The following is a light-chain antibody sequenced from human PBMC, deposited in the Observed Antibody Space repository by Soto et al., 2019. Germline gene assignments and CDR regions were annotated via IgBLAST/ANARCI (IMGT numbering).Light chain of an antibody. CDR2: EGG. V-gene: IGLV2-23*01. CDR1: SSDVSYLL. J-gene: IGLJ1*01. CDR3: CSYAGSGTFYV. Sequence: QSALTQPASVSGSPGQSITISCTATSSDVSYLLVSWYQQQPGKAPQLVIYEGGKRPSGVSSRFSGSKSGNTASLTISGLQADDEAEYYCCSYAGSGTFYVFGTGTKVTVL.